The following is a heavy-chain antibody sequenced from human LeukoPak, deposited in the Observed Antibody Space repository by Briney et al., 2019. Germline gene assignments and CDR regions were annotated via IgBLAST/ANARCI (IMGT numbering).Heavy chain of an antibody. Sequence: KPSETLSLTCTVSGGSISNYCWRWVRQPPGKGLEWIGYIYYSGSTNYNPSLKSRVTISIDTSKNQFSLKLSSVTAADTAVYYCARDRGIGDYYHYYFDYWGQGTLVTVSS. CDR3: ARDRGIGDYYHYYFDY. CDR1: GGSISNYC. D-gene: IGHD4-17*01. J-gene: IGHJ4*02. V-gene: IGHV4-59*01. CDR2: IYYSGST.